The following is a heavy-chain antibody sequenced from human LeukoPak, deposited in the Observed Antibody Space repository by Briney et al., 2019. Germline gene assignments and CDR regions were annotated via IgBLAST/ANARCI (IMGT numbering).Heavy chain of an antibody. CDR1: GYTFTSYY. CDR3: ARDLSTAPGNYCFDY. CDR2: INPSGGST. Sequence: ASVKVSCKASGYTFTSYYMHWVRQAPGQGLEWMGIINPSGGSTTYAQKFRGRVTMTRDMSTSTVYMELSSLRSEDTAVYYCARDLSTAPGNYCFDYWGQGTLVTVSS. V-gene: IGHV1-46*01. D-gene: IGHD6-13*01. J-gene: IGHJ4*02.